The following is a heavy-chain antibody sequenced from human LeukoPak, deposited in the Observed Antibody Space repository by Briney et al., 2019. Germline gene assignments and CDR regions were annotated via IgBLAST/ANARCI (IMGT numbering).Heavy chain of an antibody. J-gene: IGHJ4*02. Sequence: GGSLRLSCAASGFTFSNAWMSWVRQAPGKGLEWVGRIKSRTDGGTTDYAAPVKGRFTISRDDSKDTLYLQMNSLKTEDTAVYYCTTHAGPYDYVWGSYRYVGYWGQGTLVTVSS. CDR2: IKSRTDGGTT. V-gene: IGHV3-15*01. D-gene: IGHD3-16*02. CDR1: GFTFSNAW. CDR3: TTHAGPYDYVWGSYRYVGY.